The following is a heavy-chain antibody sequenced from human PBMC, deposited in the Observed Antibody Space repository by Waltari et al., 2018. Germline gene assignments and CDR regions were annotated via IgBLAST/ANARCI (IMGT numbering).Heavy chain of an antibody. Sequence: EVNLVESGGGLVQPGGSLRLSCAASGFIFTNYWMSWVRQAPGKRPEWLADITKDGGYKVHLESVEGRFTIARDNAEKIVYLQMNSLRVDDTAVYYCGRNRDYHMFDVWGQGTMVTVSS. V-gene: IGHV3-7*01. D-gene: IGHD3-10*02. CDR3: GRNRDYHMFDV. CDR2: ITKDGGYK. CDR1: GFIFTNYW. J-gene: IGHJ3*01.